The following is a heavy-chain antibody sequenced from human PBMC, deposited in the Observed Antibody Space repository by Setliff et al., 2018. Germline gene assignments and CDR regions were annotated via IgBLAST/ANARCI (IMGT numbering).Heavy chain of an antibody. CDR1: GFTFSSYA. J-gene: IGHJ6*03. Sequence: PGGSLRLSCAASGFTFSSYAMHWVRQAPGKGLEWVAVISYDGSNKYYADSVKGRFTISRDNSKNTLYLQMNSLRAEDTAVYYCARGAYGSGSYYKHYYYMDVWGKGTTVTVSS. V-gene: IGHV3-30*04. D-gene: IGHD3-10*01. CDR2: ISYDGSNK. CDR3: ARGAYGSGSYYKHYYYMDV.